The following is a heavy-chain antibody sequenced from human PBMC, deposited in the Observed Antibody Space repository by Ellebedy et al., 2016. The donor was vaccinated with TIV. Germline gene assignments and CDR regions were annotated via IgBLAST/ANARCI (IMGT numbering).Heavy chain of an antibody. CDR2: INHSGST. D-gene: IGHD2-15*01. V-gene: IGHV4-34*01. CDR1: GGSFSGYY. CDR3: ARESVVVVGDSAHGMDV. J-gene: IGHJ6*02. Sequence: SETLSLXXAVYGGSFSGYYWSWIRQPPGKGLEWIGEINHSGSTNYNPSLKSRVTISVDTSKNQFSLKLSSVTAADTAVYYCARESVVVVGDSAHGMDVWGQGTTVTVSS.